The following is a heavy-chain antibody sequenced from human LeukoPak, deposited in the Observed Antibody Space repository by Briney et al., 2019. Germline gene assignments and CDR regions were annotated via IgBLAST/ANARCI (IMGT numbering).Heavy chain of an antibody. D-gene: IGHD3-3*01. CDR3: ANGNGQRFLEWLHETYFDC. CDR2: IRSKTDGSTI. J-gene: IGHJ4*02. CDR1: GFTFTSAW. Sequence: GGSLRLSCAASGFTFTSAWMSWVRQAPGKGLEWVGRIRSKTDGSTIDYAAPVKGRFTISRDDSKKTLFLQMNSLRAEDTAVYYCANGNGQRFLEWLHETYFDCWGQGTLVTVSS. V-gene: IGHV3-15*01.